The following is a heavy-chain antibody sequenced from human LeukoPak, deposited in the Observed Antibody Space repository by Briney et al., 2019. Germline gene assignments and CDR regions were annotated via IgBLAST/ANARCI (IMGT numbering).Heavy chain of an antibody. Sequence: GASVKVSCKASGGTFSRHTISWVRQSPGQGLEWMGGITPMFGTSNYAQKFRGRVTITADESTSTAYVELSSLRSEDTAVYYCARGSSEFRSLLFHWGQGTLVTVSS. J-gene: IGHJ1*01. V-gene: IGHV1-69*01. D-gene: IGHD1-14*01. CDR2: ITPMFGTS. CDR1: GGTFSRHT. CDR3: ARGSSEFRSLLFH.